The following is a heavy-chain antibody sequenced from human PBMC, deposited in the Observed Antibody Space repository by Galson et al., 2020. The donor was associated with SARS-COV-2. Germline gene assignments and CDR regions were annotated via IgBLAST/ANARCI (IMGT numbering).Heavy chain of an antibody. CDR3: AGQLAVAGLGVFDY. Sequence: GESLKISCAASGFTFSSYWMTWVRQAPGKGLEWVANIKQDGSEKYYVDSVKGRFTISRDNAKNSLYLQMNSLRAEDTAIYYCAGQLAVAGLGVFDYWGQGTLVTVSS. CDR2: IKQDGSEK. D-gene: IGHD6-19*01. CDR1: GFTFSSYW. V-gene: IGHV3-7*01. J-gene: IGHJ4*02.